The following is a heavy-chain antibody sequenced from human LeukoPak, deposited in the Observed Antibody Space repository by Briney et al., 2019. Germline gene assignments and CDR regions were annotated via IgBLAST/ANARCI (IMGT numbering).Heavy chain of an antibody. Sequence: ASVKVSCKASGYTFTGYYMHWVRQAPGQGLEWMGWINPSSGGTNYAQKFQGRVTMTRDTSISTAYMELSRLRSDDTAVYYCASVPMGYYDSSGYDYWGQGTLVTVSS. CDR2: INPSSGGT. D-gene: IGHD3-22*01. CDR3: ASVPMGYYDSSGYDY. V-gene: IGHV1-2*02. J-gene: IGHJ4*02. CDR1: GYTFTGYY.